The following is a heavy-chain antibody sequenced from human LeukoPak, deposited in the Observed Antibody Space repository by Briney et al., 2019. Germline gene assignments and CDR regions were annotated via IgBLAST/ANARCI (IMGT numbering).Heavy chain of an antibody. J-gene: IGHJ4*02. CDR2: IYYSGST. Sequence: PSETLSLTCTVSGGSISSSSYYWGWIRQPPGKGLEWIGSIYYSGSTYYNPSLKSRVTISVDTSKNQFSLKLSSVTAADTAVYYCARDGSDSSGSINWGQGTLVTVSS. V-gene: IGHV4-39*07. CDR3: ARDGSDSSGSIN. D-gene: IGHD3-22*01. CDR1: GGSISSSSYY.